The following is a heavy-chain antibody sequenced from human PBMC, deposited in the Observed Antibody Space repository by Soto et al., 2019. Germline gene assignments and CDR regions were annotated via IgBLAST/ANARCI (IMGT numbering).Heavy chain of an antibody. D-gene: IGHD3-10*01. CDR1: GFTFSNYG. Sequence: GGAQRLSCAASGFTFSNYGMTLARQVSGKGLEWVSTIISSGIDTYYADSVKGRFAISRDNAKNTLYLQMNSLRTDDTAVYYWAKGGGNYLDYWGQGT. CDR3: AKGGGNYLDY. V-gene: IGHV3-23*01. J-gene: IGHJ4*02. CDR2: IISSGIDT.